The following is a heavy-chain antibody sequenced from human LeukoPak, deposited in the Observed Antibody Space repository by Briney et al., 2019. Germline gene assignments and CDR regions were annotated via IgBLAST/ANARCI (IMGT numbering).Heavy chain of an antibody. J-gene: IGHJ2*01. V-gene: IGHV4-39*07. D-gene: IGHD1-1*01. Sequence: SETLSLTCTVSGGSISSGGYYWSWIRQPPGKGPEWIGEINHSGSTNYNPSLKSRVTISVDTSKNQFSLKLSSVTAADTAMYYCAREVRPAYWYFDLWGRGTLVTVSS. CDR2: INHSGST. CDR3: AREVRPAYWYFDL. CDR1: GGSISSGGYY.